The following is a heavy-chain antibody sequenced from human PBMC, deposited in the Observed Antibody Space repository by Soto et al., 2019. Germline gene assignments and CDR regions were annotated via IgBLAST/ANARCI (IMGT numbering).Heavy chain of an antibody. CDR3: ARDQGQQWLVRYYYYYGMDV. Sequence: GGSLRLSCAASGFTFSSYGMHWVRQAPGKGLEWVAVIWYDGSNKYYADSVKGRFTISRDNSKNTLYLQMNSLRAEDTAVYYCARDQGQQWLVRYYYYYGMDVWGQGTTVTVSS. J-gene: IGHJ6*02. CDR2: IWYDGSNK. D-gene: IGHD6-19*01. CDR1: GFTFSSYG. V-gene: IGHV3-33*01.